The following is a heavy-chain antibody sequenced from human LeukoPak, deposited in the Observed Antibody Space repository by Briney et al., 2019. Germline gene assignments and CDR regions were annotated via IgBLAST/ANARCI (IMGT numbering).Heavy chain of an antibody. V-gene: IGHV3-15*01. Sequence: PGGSPRLSCAASGFTFRDAWMTWVRQAPGKGLEWVGRIRSKTDGGTTDYAVSVQGRFTISRDDSKNTLYLQMSSLKTEDTAVYYCAKHIYGVVSIQQWGQGTLVTVSS. CDR1: GFTFRDAW. D-gene: IGHD3-3*01. J-gene: IGHJ1*01. CDR3: AKHIYGVVSIQQ. CDR2: IRSKTDGGTT.